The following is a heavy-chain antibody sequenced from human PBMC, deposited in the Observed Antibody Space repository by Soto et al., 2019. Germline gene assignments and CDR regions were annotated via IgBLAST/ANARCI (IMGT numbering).Heavy chain of an antibody. Sequence: SETLSLTCTVSGGSISSYYWSWIRQPPGKGLEWIGYIYYSGSTNYNPSLKSRVTISVDTSKNQFSLKLSSVTAADTAVYYCARVKRGFGEPTLYYFDDWGQGTRVTVSS. CDR2: IYYSGST. V-gene: IGHV4-59*01. J-gene: IGHJ4*02. D-gene: IGHD3-10*01. CDR3: ARVKRGFGEPTLYYFDD. CDR1: GGSISSYY.